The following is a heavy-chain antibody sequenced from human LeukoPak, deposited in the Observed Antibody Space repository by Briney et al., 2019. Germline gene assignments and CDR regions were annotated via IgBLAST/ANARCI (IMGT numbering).Heavy chain of an antibody. CDR1: GYSFTSYW. Sequence: GESLKISCKGSGYSFTSYWIGWVRQMPGKGREWMRIIYPGDSDTRYSPSFQGQVTISAHKSISAAYLQWSSLKASDTAMYYCARLWTGLAARPVDGWFDPWGQGTLVTVSS. D-gene: IGHD6-6*01. CDR2: IYPGDSDT. J-gene: IGHJ5*02. CDR3: ARLWTGLAARPVDGWFDP. V-gene: IGHV5-51*01.